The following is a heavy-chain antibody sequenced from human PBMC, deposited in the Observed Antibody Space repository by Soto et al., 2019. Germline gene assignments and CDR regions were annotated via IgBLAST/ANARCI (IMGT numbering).Heavy chain of an antibody. V-gene: IGHV3-48*03. CDR2: INTRGSTL. D-gene: IGHD4-17*01. J-gene: IGHJ4*02. CDR3: ARVTPYGAADS. Sequence: EVPLEESGGGLAQPGGSLTLSCAASGFTFSSYEMKWVRQAPGKGLEWISYINTRGSTLYYADSVMGRFTISRDNAKNSLFLQMNSLRADDTAVYYCARVTPYGAADSWGQGTLVTVSS. CDR1: GFTFSSYE.